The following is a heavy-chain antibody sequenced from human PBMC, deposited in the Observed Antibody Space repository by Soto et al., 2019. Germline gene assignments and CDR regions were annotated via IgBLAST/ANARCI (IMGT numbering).Heavy chain of an antibody. D-gene: IGHD2-2*01. J-gene: IGHJ6*02. CDR2: IVVGSGNT. V-gene: IGHV1-58*01. CDR1: GFTFTSSA. Sequence: GASVKVSCKASGFTFTSSAVQWVRQARGQRLEWIGWIVVGSGNTNYAQKFQERVTITRDMSTSTAYMELSSLRSEDTAVYYCAADGYCSSTSCYSFDYCYYYGMDVWGQGTTVTVSS. CDR3: AADGYCSSTSCYSFDYCYYYGMDV.